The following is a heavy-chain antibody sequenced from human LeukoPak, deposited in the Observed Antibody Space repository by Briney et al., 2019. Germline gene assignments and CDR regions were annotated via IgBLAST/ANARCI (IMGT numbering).Heavy chain of an antibody. Sequence: PSETLSLTCTVSGGSISSYYWSWIRQPPGKGLEWIGYIYYSGSTNYNPSLKSRVTISVDTSKNQFSLKLSSVTAADTAVYYCAREYRNYYDSSGYFDYWGQGTLVTVSS. CDR3: AREYRNYYDSSGYFDY. J-gene: IGHJ4*02. D-gene: IGHD3-22*01. CDR2: IYYSGST. CDR1: GGSISSYY. V-gene: IGHV4-59*01.